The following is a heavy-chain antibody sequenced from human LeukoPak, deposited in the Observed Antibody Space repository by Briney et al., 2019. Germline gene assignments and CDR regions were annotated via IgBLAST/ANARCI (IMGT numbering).Heavy chain of an antibody. CDR2: IYYSGST. Sequence: SSETLSLTCTVSGGSISSYYWSWIRQPPGKGLEWLGYIYYSGSTNYNPSLKSRVTISVDTSKNQFSLKLSSVTAADTAVYYCARGAGSSSLGGWYYYYYMDVWGKGTTVTVSS. D-gene: IGHD6-13*01. J-gene: IGHJ6*03. CDR3: ARGAGSSSLGGWYYYYYMDV. V-gene: IGHV4-59*01. CDR1: GGSISSYY.